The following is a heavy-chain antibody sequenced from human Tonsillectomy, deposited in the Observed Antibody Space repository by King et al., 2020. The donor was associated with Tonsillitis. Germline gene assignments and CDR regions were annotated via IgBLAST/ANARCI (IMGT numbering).Heavy chain of an antibody. Sequence: VQLVESGGGVVRPGGSLRLSCAASGFTFGDNGMSWVRQAPGKGLEWVSGINWNGGSTGYAASVKGRFTISRDNAKNSLYLQMNSLRAEDTALYYCARDPEYPDYFDYWGQGTLVTVSS. D-gene: IGHD2/OR15-2a*01. CDR2: INWNGGST. CDR3: ARDPEYPDYFDY. CDR1: GFTFGDNG. V-gene: IGHV3-20*04. J-gene: IGHJ4*02.